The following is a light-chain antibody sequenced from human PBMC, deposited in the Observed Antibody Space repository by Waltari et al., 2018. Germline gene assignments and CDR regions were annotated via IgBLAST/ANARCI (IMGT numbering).Light chain of an antibody. CDR2: RDN. CDR3: QVWASSTAV. J-gene: IGLJ7*01. V-gene: IGLV3-9*01. Sequence: SYDLTQPLSVSVALGQTARITCGGHNIGGKSLHWYQQKPGQAPLLVIYRDNNRPSRIPERFSGSNSENTATLTISRVQAADEADYYCQVWASSTAVFGGGTHLTVL. CDR1: NIGGKS.